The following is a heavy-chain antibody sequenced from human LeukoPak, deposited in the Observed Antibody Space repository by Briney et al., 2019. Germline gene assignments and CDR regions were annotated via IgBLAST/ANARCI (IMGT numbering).Heavy chain of an antibody. Sequence: GSSVKVSCKASGGTFSSYAISWVRQAPGQGLEWMGRIVPIFGTANYAQKFQGRVTITTDECTSTAYMELSSLRSEDTAVYYCARSSIPHYYDSSGYYALNAFDIWGQGTMVTVSS. V-gene: IGHV1-69*05. D-gene: IGHD3-22*01. CDR1: GGTFSSYA. J-gene: IGHJ3*02. CDR3: ARSSIPHYYDSSGYYALNAFDI. CDR2: IVPIFGTA.